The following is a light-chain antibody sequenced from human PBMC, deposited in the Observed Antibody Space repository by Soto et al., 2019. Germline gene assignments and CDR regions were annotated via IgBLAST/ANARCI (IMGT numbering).Light chain of an antibody. V-gene: IGKV3-20*01. CDR1: QSVSNNY. CDR3: QQYGSSSWT. CDR2: GAS. Sequence: DIVLTQTPGTLSLSPGDRAALSCRASQSVSNNYLAWYQQKPGQAPRLLIYGASNRATGIPDRFSGSGSGTDFTLTISRLEPEDFAVYYCQQYGSSSWTFGQGTKVDIK. J-gene: IGKJ1*01.